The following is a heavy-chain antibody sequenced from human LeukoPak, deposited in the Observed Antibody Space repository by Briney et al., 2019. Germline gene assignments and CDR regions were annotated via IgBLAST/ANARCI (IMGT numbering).Heavy chain of an antibody. J-gene: IGHJ4*02. V-gene: IGHV3-23*01. CDR1: GFTFSSYA. CDR3: ARVGSGSGWYVAIDY. Sequence: PGGSLRLSCAPSGFTFSSYAMSWARQPPGKGLEWVSAISGSVGSTYYADSVKGRFTISRDNSKNTLYLQMNSLRAEDTAVYYCARVGSGSGWYVAIDYWGQGTLVTVSS. CDR2: ISGSVGST. D-gene: IGHD6-19*01.